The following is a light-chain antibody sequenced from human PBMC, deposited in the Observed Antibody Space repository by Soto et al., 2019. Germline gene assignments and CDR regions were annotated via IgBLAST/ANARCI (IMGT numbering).Light chain of an antibody. Sequence: DIQMTQSPSTLSASVGYRFTITCRASQSISSWLAWYQQKPWKAPQLLIYVASRLESGVPSRFSGSGSGTDFTLTISSLQPEDFATYYCQQSYNAPITFGQGTRLEIK. J-gene: IGKJ5*01. CDR3: QQSYNAPIT. CDR1: QSISSW. V-gene: IGKV1-5*01. CDR2: VAS.